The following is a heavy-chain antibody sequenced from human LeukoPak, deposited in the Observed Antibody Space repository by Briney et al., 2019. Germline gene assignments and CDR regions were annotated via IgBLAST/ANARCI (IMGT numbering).Heavy chain of an antibody. Sequence: ASETLSLTCTVSGDSISSYYWSWIRQPPGKGLEWIGYIYYSGSTNYNPSLKSRVTISVDTSKNQFSLKLSSVTAADTAVYYCARGSSWFPFDYWGQGTLVTVSS. CDR1: GDSISSYY. V-gene: IGHV4-59*01. CDR2: IYYSGST. CDR3: ARGSSWFPFDY. D-gene: IGHD6-13*01. J-gene: IGHJ4*02.